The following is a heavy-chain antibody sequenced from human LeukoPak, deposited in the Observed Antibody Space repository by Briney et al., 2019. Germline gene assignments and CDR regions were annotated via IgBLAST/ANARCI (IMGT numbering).Heavy chain of an antibody. D-gene: IGHD3-9*01. CDR1: GFTFSSYH. CDR3: ARVVQDVTGADF. V-gene: IGHV3-48*01. CDR2: IHSTSSTI. J-gene: IGHJ4*02. Sequence: PGGSLRLSCAASGFTFSSYHMNWVRQAPGKGLEWISYIHSTSSTIHYADSVKGRFTISRDNAKNSLYLQMNNLRAEDTAVYYCARVVQDVTGADFWGQGTLVTVSS.